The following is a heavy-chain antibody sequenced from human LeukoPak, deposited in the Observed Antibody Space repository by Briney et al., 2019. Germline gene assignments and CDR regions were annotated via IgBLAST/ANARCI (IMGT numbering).Heavy chain of an antibody. Sequence: GGSLRLSCAASGFTFSSYEMNWVRQAPGKGLEWVSHTSSSGSTIYYADSVKGRFTISRDNVKNSLYLQMNSLRAEDTAVYYCARGAGFDYWGQGTLVTVSS. CDR3: ARGAGFDY. CDR1: GFTFSSYE. D-gene: IGHD3-10*01. J-gene: IGHJ4*02. V-gene: IGHV3-48*03. CDR2: TSSSGSTI.